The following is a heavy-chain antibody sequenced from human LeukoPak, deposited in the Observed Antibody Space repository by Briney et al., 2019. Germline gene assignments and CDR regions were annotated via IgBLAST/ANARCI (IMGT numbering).Heavy chain of an antibody. CDR1: GYSFSSFG. Sequence: ASVKVSCTASGYSFSSFGITWVRQAAGQGLEWMGWISAYTGNAEYAQKFQGRVTLTTITSTNKAYMELGSLMSDDPAVYYCARYRLSDSPINWFDPWGQGTLVTVSS. CDR2: ISAYTGNA. CDR3: ARYRLSDSPINWFDP. D-gene: IGHD3-22*01. V-gene: IGHV1-18*01. J-gene: IGHJ5*02.